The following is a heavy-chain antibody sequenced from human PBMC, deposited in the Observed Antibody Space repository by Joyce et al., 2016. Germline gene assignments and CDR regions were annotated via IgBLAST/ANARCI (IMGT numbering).Heavy chain of an antibody. D-gene: IGHD6-19*01. V-gene: IGHV5-51*01. CDR3: ARESVSGTRWFDP. Sequence: PSFRGQVTISADKSISTAYLQWSSLKASDTAIYYCARESVSGTRWFDPWGQGTLVTVSS. J-gene: IGHJ5*02.